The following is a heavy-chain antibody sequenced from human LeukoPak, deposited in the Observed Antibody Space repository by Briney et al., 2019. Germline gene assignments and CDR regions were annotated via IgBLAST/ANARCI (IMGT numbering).Heavy chain of an antibody. CDR3: ARPHGVLEMATIAWFDP. J-gene: IGHJ5*02. D-gene: IGHD5-24*01. V-gene: IGHV1-18*01. Sequence: ASVKVSCKASGYTFTSYGISWVRQAPGQGLEWMGWISAYNGNTNHAQKLRGRVTMTTDTSTSTAYMELRSLRSDDTAVYYCARPHGVLEMATIAWFDPWGQGTLVTVSS. CDR2: ISAYNGNT. CDR1: GYTFTSYG.